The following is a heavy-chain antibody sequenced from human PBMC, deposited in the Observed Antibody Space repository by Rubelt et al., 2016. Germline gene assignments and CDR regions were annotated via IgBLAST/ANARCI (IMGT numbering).Heavy chain of an antibody. V-gene: IGHV1-8*01. Sequence: INWVRQATGQGLEWMGWMNPNSGNTGYAQKFQGRVTMTRNTSISTAYMELSSLRSEDTAVYYCARGPPASYSSGPPDYWGRGTLVTVSS. D-gene: IGHD6-25*01. CDR3: ARGPPASYSSGPPDY. CDR2: MNPNSGNT. J-gene: IGHJ2*01.